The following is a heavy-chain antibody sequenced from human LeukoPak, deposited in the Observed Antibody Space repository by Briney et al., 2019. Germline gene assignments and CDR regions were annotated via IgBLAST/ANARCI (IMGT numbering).Heavy chain of an antibody. Sequence: PGGSLRLSCAASGFTFSTYWMHWVRQAPEKGLVWVSRINSDGSDASYADSVKGRFTISRDNAKNTLYLQMNSLRAEDTAVYYCAREFYLHSDNYDSGNWGQGTLVTVSS. CDR1: GFTFSTYW. V-gene: IGHV3-74*01. D-gene: IGHD3-16*01. CDR2: INSDGSDA. J-gene: IGHJ4*02. CDR3: AREFYLHSDNYDSGN.